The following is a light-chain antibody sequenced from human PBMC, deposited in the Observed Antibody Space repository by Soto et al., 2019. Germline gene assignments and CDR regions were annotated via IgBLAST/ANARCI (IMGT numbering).Light chain of an antibody. CDR3: QSYRNFSWA. Sequence: DIQVTQSPPTLSASVGDRVTITCRASQTISTWMAWYQQKPGKAPKLLIYDASSLESGVPSRFSGRGSGTEFTLTIDRLQPDDFATYYCQSYRNFSWAFGPGSKVDI. CDR2: DAS. J-gene: IGKJ1*01. V-gene: IGKV1-5*01. CDR1: QTISTW.